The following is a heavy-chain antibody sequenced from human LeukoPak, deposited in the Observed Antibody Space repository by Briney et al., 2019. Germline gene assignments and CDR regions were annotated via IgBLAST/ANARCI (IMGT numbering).Heavy chain of an antibody. CDR1: GFTFSSYG. D-gene: IGHD3-16*02. V-gene: IGHV3-30*18. CDR2: ISYDGSNK. J-gene: IGHJ3*02. CDR3: ANFYQGPDDAFDI. Sequence: GRSLRLSCAASGFTFSSYGMHWVRQAPGKGLEWVAVISYDGSNKYYADSVKGRFTISGDNSKNTLYLQMNSLRAEDTAVYYCANFYQGPDDAFDIWGQGTMVTVSS.